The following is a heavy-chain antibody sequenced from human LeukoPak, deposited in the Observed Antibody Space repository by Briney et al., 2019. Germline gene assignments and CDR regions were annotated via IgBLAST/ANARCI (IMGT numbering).Heavy chain of an antibody. CDR3: ARDQRVDSSGYYDAFDI. D-gene: IGHD3-22*01. V-gene: IGHV1-69*01. CDR2: IIPIFGTA. J-gene: IGHJ3*02. CDR1: VGTFSSYA. Sequence: SVKVSCKASVGTFSSYAISWVRQAPGQGLEWMGGIIPIFGTANYAQKFQGRVTITADESTSTAYMELSSLRSEDTAVYYCARDQRVDSSGYYDAFDIWGQGTMVTVSS.